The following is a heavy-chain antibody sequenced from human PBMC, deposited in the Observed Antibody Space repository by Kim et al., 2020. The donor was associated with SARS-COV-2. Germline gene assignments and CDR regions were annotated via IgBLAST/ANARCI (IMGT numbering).Heavy chain of an antibody. CDR1: GFTLSDSD. V-gene: IGHV3-73*01. CDR3: TRVDYPSGRSNGLDV. D-gene: IGHD3-10*01. CDR2: IGRKAIYYAT. Sequence: GGSLRLSCAASGFTLSDSDIHWVRQASGKGLEWVGRIGRKAIYYATAYTASLKGRFTMSRDDSKNTAYLQMKSLRSEDTAVYYCTRVDYPSGRSNGLDVWGQGTTVTVSS. J-gene: IGHJ6*02.